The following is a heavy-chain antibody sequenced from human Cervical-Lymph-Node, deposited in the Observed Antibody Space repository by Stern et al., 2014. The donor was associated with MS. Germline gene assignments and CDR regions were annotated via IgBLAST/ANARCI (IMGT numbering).Heavy chain of an antibody. CDR1: GFTFSSSW. D-gene: IGHD6-19*01. CDR2: IKQDGSEK. Sequence: VQLVESGGGLVQPGGSLRLSCAASGFTFSSSWMSWVRQAPGKGLEWVANIKQDGSEKYYVDSVKGRFTISRDNANNSLYLQMNSLRAEDTAVYYCARRLVPDYWGQGTLVTVSS. J-gene: IGHJ4*02. CDR3: ARRLVPDY. V-gene: IGHV3-7*01.